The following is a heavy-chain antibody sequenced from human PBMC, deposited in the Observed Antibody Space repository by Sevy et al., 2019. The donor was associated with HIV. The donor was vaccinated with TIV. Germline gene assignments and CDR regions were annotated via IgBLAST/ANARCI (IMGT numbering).Heavy chain of an antibody. CDR3: ARGNGRDAFDI. D-gene: IGHD2-8*01. J-gene: IGHJ3*02. Sequence: ASVKVSCKASGGTFSSYAISWVRQAPGQGLGWMGGIIPIFGTANYAQKFQGRVTITADESTSTAYMELSSLRSEDTAVYYCARGNGRDAFDIWGQGTMVTVSS. CDR2: IIPIFGTA. V-gene: IGHV1-69*13. CDR1: GGTFSSYA.